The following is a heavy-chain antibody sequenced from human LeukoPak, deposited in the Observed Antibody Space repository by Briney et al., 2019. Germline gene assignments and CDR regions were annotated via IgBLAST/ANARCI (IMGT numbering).Heavy chain of an antibody. Sequence: GGSLRLSCAVSGLSFTNVWMNWVRQAPGKGLEWVGRIKNKDEGEKTDYAAPVKGRFTISRDDSKATLFLQMNSLKVEDTAIYYCTTGIDYGGGYWGQGTLVSVSS. J-gene: IGHJ4*02. CDR3: TTGIDYGGGY. V-gene: IGHV3-15*07. D-gene: IGHD3-16*01. CDR1: GLSFTNVW. CDR2: IKNKDEGEKT.